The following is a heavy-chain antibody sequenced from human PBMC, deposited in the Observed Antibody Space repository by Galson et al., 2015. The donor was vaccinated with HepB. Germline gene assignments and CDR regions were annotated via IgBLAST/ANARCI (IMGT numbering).Heavy chain of an antibody. J-gene: IGHJ4*02. CDR1: GYTFTSYG. Sequence: SVKVSCKASGYTFTSYGISRVRQAPGQGLEWMGIINPSGGSTSYAQKFQGRVTMTRDTSTSTVYMELSSLRSEDTAVYYCARMVRGVIITFNYFDYWGQGTLVTVSS. V-gene: IGHV1-46*03. CDR3: ARMVRGVIITFNYFDY. CDR2: INPSGGST. D-gene: IGHD3-10*01.